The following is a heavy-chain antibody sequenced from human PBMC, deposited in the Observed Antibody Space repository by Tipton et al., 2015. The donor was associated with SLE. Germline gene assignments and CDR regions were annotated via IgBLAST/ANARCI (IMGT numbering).Heavy chain of an antibody. J-gene: IGHJ4*02. V-gene: IGHV4-38-2*01. CDR2: IYHSGTT. CDR3: ARPTSRSG. CDR1: GFTFSDYY. D-gene: IGHD1-26*01. Sequence: LRLSCAASGFTFSDYYMSWIRQPPGKGLEWIGNIYHSGTTYYNPSLMSRVTISVDTSKNQFFLRLSSVTAADTAIYYCARPTSRSGWGQGILVTVSS.